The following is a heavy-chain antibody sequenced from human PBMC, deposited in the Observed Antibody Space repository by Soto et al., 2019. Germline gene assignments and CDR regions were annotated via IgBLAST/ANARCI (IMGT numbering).Heavy chain of an antibody. D-gene: IGHD1-1*01. V-gene: IGHV4-39*01. Sequence: PSETLSLTCTVSGGSIISSSYYWGWIRQPPGKGLEWIGSISYSGTTYYRPSLKSRVTISVDTSKSQFSLKLNSMTAADTAVYYCARQDVIVGVAAGSSIYWGHGTLVTVSS. J-gene: IGHJ4*01. CDR1: GGSIISSSYY. CDR3: ARQDVIVGVAAGSSIY. CDR2: ISYSGTT.